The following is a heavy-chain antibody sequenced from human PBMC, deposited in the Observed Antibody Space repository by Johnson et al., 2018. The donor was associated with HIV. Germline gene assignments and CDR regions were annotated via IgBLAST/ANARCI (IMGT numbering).Heavy chain of an antibody. CDR1: GFTFSDYY. Sequence: QVQLVESGGGVVQPGRSLRLSCAASGFTFSDYYMSWIRQAPGKGLEWVSYISSSGSTIYYADSVKGRFTISRDNSKNTLYLQMNSLKTEDTAVYYCTTVLTVDAFDIWGQGTMVTVSS. CDR2: ISSSGSTI. D-gene: IGHD4-11*01. J-gene: IGHJ3*02. V-gene: IGHV3-11*01. CDR3: TTVLTVDAFDI.